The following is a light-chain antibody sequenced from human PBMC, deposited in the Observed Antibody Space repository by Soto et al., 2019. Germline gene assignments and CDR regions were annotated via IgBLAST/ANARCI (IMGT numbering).Light chain of an antibody. CDR3: CSYAGSSTLV. CDR2: EVS. V-gene: IGLV2-23*02. J-gene: IGLJ1*01. CDR1: SSEVGSYNL. Sequence: QSVLTQPASLSGSPGQSITISCTGTSSEVGSYNLVSWYQQHPGKAPKLMIYEVSKRPSGVSNRFSGSKSGNTASLTISGLQAEDEADYYCCSYAGSSTLVFGTGTKVTVL.